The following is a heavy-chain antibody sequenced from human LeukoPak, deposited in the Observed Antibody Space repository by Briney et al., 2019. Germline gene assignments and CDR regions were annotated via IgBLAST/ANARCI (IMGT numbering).Heavy chain of an antibody. D-gene: IGHD3-10*01. CDR3: VRDRGGGDAFDI. Sequence: PGGSLRLSCAASGFTFSSYAMHWVRQAPGKGLEWVAVISYDGSNKYYADSVKGRFTISRDNSKNTLYLQMNSLRAEDTAVYYCVRDRGGGDAFDIWGQGTMVTVSS. CDR2: ISYDGSNK. J-gene: IGHJ3*02. V-gene: IGHV3-30-3*01. CDR1: GFTFSSYA.